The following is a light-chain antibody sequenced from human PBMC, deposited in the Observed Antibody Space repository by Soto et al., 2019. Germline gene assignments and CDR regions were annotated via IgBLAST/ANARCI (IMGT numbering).Light chain of an antibody. CDR2: EVT. CDR3: TSYAGSNIPVV. CDR1: SSDGGGYNF. Sequence: QSALTQPPSAAGSPGQSGTISCTGTSSDGGGYNFVSWYQQHPGKAPKLMIYEVTKRPSGVPDRFSGSKSGNTASLTVSGLQGEDEADYYCTSYAGSNIPVVFGGGTKLTVL. V-gene: IGLV2-8*01. J-gene: IGLJ2*01.